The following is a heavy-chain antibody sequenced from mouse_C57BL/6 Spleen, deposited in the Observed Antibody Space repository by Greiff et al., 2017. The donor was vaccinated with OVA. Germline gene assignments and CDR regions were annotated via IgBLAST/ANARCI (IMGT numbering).Heavy chain of an antibody. V-gene: IGHV1-62-2*01. CDR1: GYTFTEYT. D-gene: IGHD2-12*01. Sequence: VQVVESGAELVKPGASVKLSCKASGYTFTEYTIHWVKQRSGQGLEWIGWFYPGSGSIKYNEKFKDKATLTADKSSSTVYMELSRLTSEDSAVYFCARHEERAYYTGYFDYWGQGTTLTVSS. J-gene: IGHJ2*01. CDR3: ARHEERAYYTGYFDY. CDR2: FYPGSGSI.